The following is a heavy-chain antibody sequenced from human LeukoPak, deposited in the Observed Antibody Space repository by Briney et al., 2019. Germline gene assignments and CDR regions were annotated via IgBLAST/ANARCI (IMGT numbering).Heavy chain of an antibody. CDR3: ARLPHRTYYYDSSGYSSDY. CDR1: GYTFTSYY. CDR2: INPSGGST. Sequence: ASVKVSCKASGYTFTSYYMHWVRQAPGQGLEWMGMINPSGGSTSYAQKFQGRVTMTRDTSTSTVYMELSSLRSEDTAVYYCARLPHRTYYYDSSGYSSDYWGQGTLVTVSS. V-gene: IGHV1-46*01. D-gene: IGHD3-22*01. J-gene: IGHJ4*02.